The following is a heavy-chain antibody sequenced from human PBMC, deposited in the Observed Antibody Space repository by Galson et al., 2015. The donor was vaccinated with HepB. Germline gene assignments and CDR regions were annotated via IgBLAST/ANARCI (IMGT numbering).Heavy chain of an antibody. J-gene: IGHJ4*02. CDR3: ARGNYGSGSYYRGAAIDY. Sequence: SLRLSCAASGFTFSSYGMHWVRQAPGKGLEWVAVIWYDGSNKYYADSVKGRFTISRDNSKNTLYLQMNSLRAEDTAVYYCARGNYGSGSYYRGAAIDYWGQGTLVTVSS. CDR2: IWYDGSNK. CDR1: GFTFSSYG. D-gene: IGHD3-10*01. V-gene: IGHV3-33*08.